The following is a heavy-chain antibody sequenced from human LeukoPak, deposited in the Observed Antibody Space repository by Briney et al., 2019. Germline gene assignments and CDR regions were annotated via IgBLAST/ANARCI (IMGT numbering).Heavy chain of an antibody. CDR3: ARDRIRWYPDAFDI. V-gene: IGHV3-11*01. CDR1: GFTFSDYY. Sequence: GGSLRLSCAASGFTFSDYYMSWIRQAPGKGLEWVSHISSSGSTIYYADSVKGRFTISRDNAKNSLYLQMNSLRAEDTAVYYCARDRIRWYPDAFDIWGQGTMVTVSS. J-gene: IGHJ3*02. CDR2: ISSSGSTI. D-gene: IGHD4-23*01.